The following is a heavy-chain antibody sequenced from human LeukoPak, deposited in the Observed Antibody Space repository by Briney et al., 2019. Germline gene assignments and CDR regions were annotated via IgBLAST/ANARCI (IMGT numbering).Heavy chain of an antibody. CDR2: ISSNGHRT. J-gene: IGHJ5*02. CDR1: GFTFSNFA. CDR3: VKDYSSGRVYWGNWFDP. D-gene: IGHD3-10*01. Sequence: GGSLRLSCSASGFTFSNFAMHWVRQAPGKGLEHISVISSNGHRTYYADSVKGRFSISRDNSKDTLYLQMSSLRVEDTAVYYCVKDYSSGRVYWGNWFDPWGQGTLVTVSS. V-gene: IGHV3-64D*06.